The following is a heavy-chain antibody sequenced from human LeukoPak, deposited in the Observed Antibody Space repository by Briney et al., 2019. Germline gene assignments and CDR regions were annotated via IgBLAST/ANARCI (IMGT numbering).Heavy chain of an antibody. Sequence: SETLSLTCTVSGGSISSYYWSWIRQPPGKGLEWIGYIYYSGSTNYNPSLKSRVTISVDTSKNQFSLKLSSVTAADTAVYYCARGRGQLWLRWFDPWGQGTLVTVSS. J-gene: IGHJ5*02. V-gene: IGHV4-59*12. CDR2: IYYSGST. CDR1: GGSISSYY. CDR3: ARGRGQLWLRWFDP. D-gene: IGHD5-18*01.